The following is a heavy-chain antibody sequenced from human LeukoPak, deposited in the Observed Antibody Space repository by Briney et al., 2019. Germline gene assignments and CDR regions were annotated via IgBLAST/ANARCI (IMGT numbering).Heavy chain of an antibody. V-gene: IGHV4-4*02. CDR3: ARELGYCSSTSCLYYYYYGMDV. D-gene: IGHD2-2*01. CDR1: GGSISSSNW. J-gene: IGHJ6*02. CDR2: IYHSGST. Sequence: PSGTLSLTCAVSGGSISSSNWWSWVRQPPGKGLEWIGEIYHSGSTNYNPSLKSRVTISVDKSKNQFSLKLSSVTAADTAVYYCARELGYCSSTSCLYYYYYGMDVWGQGTTVTVSS.